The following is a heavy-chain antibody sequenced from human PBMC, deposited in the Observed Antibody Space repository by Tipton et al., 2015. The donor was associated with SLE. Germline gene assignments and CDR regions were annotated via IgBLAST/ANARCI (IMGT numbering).Heavy chain of an antibody. J-gene: IGHJ4*02. CDR3: ARDPAAAGLVDC. D-gene: IGHD6-13*01. CDR2: IYYSGST. CDR1: GGSFSGYY. Sequence: LRLSCAVYGGSFSGYYWTWIRQHPEKGLEWIGYIYYSGSTYYNPSLKGRVTISVDTSKNQFSLNLSSVTAADTAVYYCARDPAAAGLVDCWGQGTLVTVSS. V-gene: IGHV4-31*02.